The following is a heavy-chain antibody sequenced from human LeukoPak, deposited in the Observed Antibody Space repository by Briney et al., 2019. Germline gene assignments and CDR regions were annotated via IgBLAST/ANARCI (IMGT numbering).Heavy chain of an antibody. Sequence: PGGSLRLSCAASGFTFSSYSMNWVRQAPGRGLEWVSYISSSSSTIYYADSVKGRFTISGDNAKNSLYLQMNSLRAEDTAVYYCARSYCSGGSCYLDYWGQGTLVTVSS. CDR1: GFTFSSYS. CDR2: ISSSSSTI. D-gene: IGHD2-15*01. J-gene: IGHJ4*02. V-gene: IGHV3-48*01. CDR3: ARSYCSGGSCYLDY.